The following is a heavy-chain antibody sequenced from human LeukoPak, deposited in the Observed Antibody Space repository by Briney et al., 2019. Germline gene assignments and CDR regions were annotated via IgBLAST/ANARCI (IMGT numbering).Heavy chain of an antibody. CDR2: ISSSGIDM. CDR1: GFSFSYYN. J-gene: IGHJ3*01. Sequence: GGSLRLSCEASGFSFSYYNFNWVRQAPGKGLEWVSSISSSGIDMYYADSLKGRFTISRDNAKNSLYLHMSSLRVEDTAVYYCARDGSHDDAFDLWGQGTMVTVSS. CDR3: ARDGSHDDAFDL. D-gene: IGHD3-16*01. V-gene: IGHV3-21*01.